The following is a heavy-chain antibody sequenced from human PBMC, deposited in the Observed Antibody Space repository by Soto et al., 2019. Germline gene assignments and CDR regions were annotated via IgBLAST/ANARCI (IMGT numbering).Heavy chain of an antibody. CDR3: ARGGVTIFGVVIKYYFDY. CDR2: INHSGST. J-gene: IGHJ4*02. V-gene: IGHV4-34*01. D-gene: IGHD3-3*01. Sequence: QVQLQQWGAGLLKPSETLSLTCAVYGGSFSGYYWSWIRQPPGKGLEWIGEINHSGSTNYNPSLKSRVTISVDTFKNQFSLKLSSVTAADTAVYYCARGGVTIFGVVIKYYFDYWGQGTLVTVSS. CDR1: GGSFSGYY.